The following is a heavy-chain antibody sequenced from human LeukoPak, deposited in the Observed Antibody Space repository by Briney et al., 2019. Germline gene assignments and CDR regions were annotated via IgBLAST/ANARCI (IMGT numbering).Heavy chain of an antibody. CDR3: ARHGYYGSGSHFDY. J-gene: IGHJ4*02. Sequence: PSETLSLTCTVSGGSISSSSYYWGWLRQPPGKGRELVGSIYYSGSTYYNPSLKSRVTISVDTSKNQFSLKLSSVTAADTAVYYCARHGYYGSGSHFDYWGQGTLVTVSS. D-gene: IGHD3-10*01. CDR2: IYYSGST. CDR1: GGSISSSSYY. V-gene: IGHV4-39*01.